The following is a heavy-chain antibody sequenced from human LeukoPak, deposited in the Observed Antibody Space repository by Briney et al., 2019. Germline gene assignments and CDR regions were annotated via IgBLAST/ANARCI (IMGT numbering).Heavy chain of an antibody. Sequence: GASVKVSCKASGYTFTSYAMHWVRQAPGQRLEWMGWINAGNGNTKYSQEFQGRVTMTRDTSISTAYMELSRLRSDDTAVYYCAADILTERYYYYYMDVWGKGTTVTVSS. CDR1: GYTFTSYA. V-gene: IGHV1-3*01. J-gene: IGHJ6*03. D-gene: IGHD3-9*01. CDR2: INAGNGNT. CDR3: AADILTERYYYYYMDV.